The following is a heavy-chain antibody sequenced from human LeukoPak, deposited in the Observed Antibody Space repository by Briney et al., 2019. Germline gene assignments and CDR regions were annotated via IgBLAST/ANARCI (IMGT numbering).Heavy chain of an antibody. CDR3: ARGPYSSSWYYYYYYMDV. CDR1: GGSFSGYY. D-gene: IGHD6-13*01. CDR2: INDSGST. Sequence: SETLSLTCAVYGGSFSGYYWSWIRQPPGKGLEWIGEINDSGSTNYNPSLKSRVTMSVDTSKNQISLKLTSVTAADTAVYYCARGPYSSSWYYYYYYMDVWGKGTTVTVSS. V-gene: IGHV4-34*01. J-gene: IGHJ6*03.